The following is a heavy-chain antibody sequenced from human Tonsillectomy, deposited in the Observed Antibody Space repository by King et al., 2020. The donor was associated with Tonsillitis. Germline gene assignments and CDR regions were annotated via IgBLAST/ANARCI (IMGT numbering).Heavy chain of an antibody. CDR2: ISYDGSNK. Sequence: VQLVESGGGVVKPGRSLRLSCAASGFTFSNYAIHWVRQAPGKGLEWVAVISYDGSNKYYADSVKGRFTISRDNSKNTMYLQMNSLRAEDTAVYYCARDERDGYNDSYYGMDVWGPGTTVTVSS. CDR3: ARDERDGYNDSYYGMDV. J-gene: IGHJ6*02. CDR1: GFTFSNYA. V-gene: IGHV3-30*04. D-gene: IGHD5-24*01.